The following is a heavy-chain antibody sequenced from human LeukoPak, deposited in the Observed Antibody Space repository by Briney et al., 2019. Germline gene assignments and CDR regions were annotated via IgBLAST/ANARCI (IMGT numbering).Heavy chain of an antibody. D-gene: IGHD2-8*01. CDR2: VRFDGGEK. CDR1: GFIYSSFG. CDR3: AKGGARDVWYFAY. V-gene: IGHV3-30*02. Sequence: GSLSLSCAASGFIYSSFGIHWVRQTPGKGLEWVAFVRFDGGEKYYADSVKGRFTVSKDNSKNTLYLQINSLRPEDTAVYYCAKGGARDVWYFAYWGLGVLVTVSS. J-gene: IGHJ4*02.